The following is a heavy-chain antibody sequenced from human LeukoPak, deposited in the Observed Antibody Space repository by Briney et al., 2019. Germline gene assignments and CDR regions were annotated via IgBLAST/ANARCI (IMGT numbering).Heavy chain of an antibody. Sequence: GGSLRLSCAASGFTFNNYAMSWVRQAPGKGLEWVSSISGSGSATYYADSVKGRFTISRDNSKNTLCLQMNSLRAEDTAVYYCAKVGITIFGVVIRAFDYWGQGTLVTVSS. CDR3: AKVGITIFGVVIRAFDY. V-gene: IGHV3-23*01. J-gene: IGHJ4*02. D-gene: IGHD3-3*01. CDR2: ISGSGSAT. CDR1: GFTFNNYA.